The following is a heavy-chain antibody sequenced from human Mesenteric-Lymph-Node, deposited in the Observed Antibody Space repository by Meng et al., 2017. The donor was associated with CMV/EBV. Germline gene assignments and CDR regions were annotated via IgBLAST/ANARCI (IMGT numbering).Heavy chain of an antibody. D-gene: IGHD2-2*01. CDR2: ISSSSSYI. CDR1: GFTFSSYS. Sequence: GESLKISCAASGFTFSSYSMNWVRPAPGKGLEWVSSISSSSSYIYYADSVKGRFTISRDNAKNSLYLQMNSLRAEDTAVYYCARGPRGVVVPAGIGNWGQGTLVTVSS. CDR3: ARGPRGVVVPAGIGN. V-gene: IGHV3-21*01. J-gene: IGHJ4*02.